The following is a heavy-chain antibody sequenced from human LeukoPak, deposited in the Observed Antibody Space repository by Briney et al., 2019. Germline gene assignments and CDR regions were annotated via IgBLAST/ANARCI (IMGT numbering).Heavy chain of an antibody. V-gene: IGHV1-46*01. Sequence: GASVKVSCKASGYTFTSYYMHWGRQAPGQGPEWMGIINPSGGSTSYAQKFQGRVTMTRDMSTSTVYMELSSLRSEDTAVYYCAREGDGYNAYFDYWGQGTLVTVSS. CDR3: AREGDGYNAYFDY. D-gene: IGHD5-24*01. J-gene: IGHJ4*02. CDR1: GYTFTSYY. CDR2: INPSGGST.